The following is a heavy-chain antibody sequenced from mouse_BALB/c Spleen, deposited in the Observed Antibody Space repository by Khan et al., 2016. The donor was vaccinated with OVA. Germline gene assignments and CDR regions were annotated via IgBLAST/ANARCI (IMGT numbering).Heavy chain of an antibody. CDR3: ARGGAAFYRNDGGAMDS. CDR2: INTHSGVP. V-gene: IGHV9-4*02. Sequence: QIQLVQSGPELKKPGETVRISCKASGYTFTTAGMQWVQKMPGKGLKWIGWINTHSGVPKYAEDFKGRFVLSLDTSASTAYLQTTNLRKDDTATDFCARGGAAFYRNDGGAMDSWGQGTSVTVSS. D-gene: IGHD2-14*01. CDR1: GYTFTTAG. J-gene: IGHJ4*01.